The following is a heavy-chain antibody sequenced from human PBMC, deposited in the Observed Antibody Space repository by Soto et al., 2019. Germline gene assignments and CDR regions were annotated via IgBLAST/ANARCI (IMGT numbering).Heavy chain of an antibody. CDR2: ISGSGRDT. J-gene: IGHJ5*01. CDR3: AKERLEEVGTFLES. D-gene: IGHD6-13*01. CDR1: GFTFSNYA. Sequence: PVGSLRLSCEASGFTFSNYAMSWVRQAAGKGLEWVSGISGSGRDTYYADSVKGRLTISRDNAKNTLFLQMNSLRAEDAASYYCAKERLEEVGTFLESWGHGILVTVSS. V-gene: IGHV3-23*01.